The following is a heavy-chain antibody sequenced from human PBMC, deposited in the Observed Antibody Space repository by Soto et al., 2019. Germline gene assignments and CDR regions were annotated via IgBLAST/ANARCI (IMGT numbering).Heavy chain of an antibody. CDR2: ISSSSSYI. J-gene: IGHJ3*02. V-gene: IGHV3-21*01. D-gene: IGHD6-19*01. CDR3: ASFPSTGYSSGWDEEVHDAFDI. CDR1: GFTFSSYS. Sequence: GGSLRLSCAASGFTFSSYSMNWVRQAPGKGLEWVSSISSSSSYIYYADSVKGRFTISRDNAKNSLYLQMNSLRAEDTAVYYCASFPSTGYSSGWDEEVHDAFDIWGQGTMVTVSS.